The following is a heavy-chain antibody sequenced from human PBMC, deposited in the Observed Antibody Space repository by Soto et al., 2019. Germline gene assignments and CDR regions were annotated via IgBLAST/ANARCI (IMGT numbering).Heavy chain of an antibody. CDR2: ISAYNGNT. D-gene: IGHD3-16*01. J-gene: IGHJ6*04. CDR1: GYTFTSYG. V-gene: IGHV1-18*01. Sequence: QVQLVQSGAEVKKPGASVKVSCKASGYTFTSYGISWVRQAPGPGLAWMGWISAYNGNTNYAQKLHGRVTMTTDTPTCTAYMELRSLRSVDTVVYYCAGGVWLLCFYISVWGKGTTVTVPS. CDR3: AGGVWLLCFYISV.